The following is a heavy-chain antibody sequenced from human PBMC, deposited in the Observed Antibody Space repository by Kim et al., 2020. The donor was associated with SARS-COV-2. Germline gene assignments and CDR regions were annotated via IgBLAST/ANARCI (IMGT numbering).Heavy chain of an antibody. CDR1: GFTFSSYW. CDR2: IKQDGSEK. D-gene: IGHD6-6*01. Sequence: GALRLSCAASGFTFSSYWMSWVRQAPGKGLEWVANIKQDGSEKYYVDSVKGRFTISRDNAKNSLYLQMNSLRAEDTAVYYCARVSRASSSRTFYYYYMDVWGKGTTVTVSS. CDR3: ARVSRASSSRTFYYYYMDV. V-gene: IGHV3-7*01. J-gene: IGHJ6*03.